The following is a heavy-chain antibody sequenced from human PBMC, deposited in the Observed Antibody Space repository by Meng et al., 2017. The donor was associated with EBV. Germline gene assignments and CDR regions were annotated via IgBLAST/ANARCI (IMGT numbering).Heavy chain of an antibody. Sequence: QVQLVQAGAEVKKPGASVKVSCKASGCTFTSYGISWVRQAPGQGLEWMGWISAYNGNTNYAQKLQGRVTMTTDTSTSTAYMELRSLRSDDTAVYYCARDGRLYDTPSPFDYWGQGTLVTVSS. CDR1: GCTFTSYG. D-gene: IGHD3-22*01. V-gene: IGHV1-18*01. J-gene: IGHJ4*02. CDR3: ARDGRLYDTPSPFDY. CDR2: ISAYNGNT.